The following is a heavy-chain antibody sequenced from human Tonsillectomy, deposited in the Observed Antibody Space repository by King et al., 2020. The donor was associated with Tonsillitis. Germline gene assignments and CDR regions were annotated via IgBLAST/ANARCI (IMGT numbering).Heavy chain of an antibody. Sequence: QLVQSGGGGVQPGRSLRLACAASGVTFSSYAMHWVRQAPGKGVEGGAVISYEGRNKYYAESVKGRFTISKANSKNTLYLQMNSLSAEDTAGYYCARAYDFWSVYYRGFFDYWGQGTLVTVSS. CDR1: GVTFSSYA. J-gene: IGHJ4*02. CDR2: ISYEGRNK. CDR3: ARAYDFWSVYYRGFFDY. D-gene: IGHD3-3*01. V-gene: IGHV3-30*04.